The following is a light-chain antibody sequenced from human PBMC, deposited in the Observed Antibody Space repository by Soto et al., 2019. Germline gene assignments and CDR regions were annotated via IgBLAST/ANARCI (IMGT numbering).Light chain of an antibody. CDR2: GAS. Sequence: EIVMTQSPATLSVSPGGSATLSCRASQSVSMKLAWYHQKPGQAPRLLPYGASTRATAIPARFSGSGSGTEFTLTISSLQSEDFADYYGHQYSNWPQVTSGGGTKVDIK. CDR3: HQYSNWPQVT. J-gene: IGKJ4*01. V-gene: IGKV3-15*01. CDR1: QSVSMK.